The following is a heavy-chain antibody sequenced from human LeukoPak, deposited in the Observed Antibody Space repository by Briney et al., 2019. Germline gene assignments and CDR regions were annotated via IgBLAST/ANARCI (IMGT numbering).Heavy chain of an antibody. CDR1: GLTFSSYW. V-gene: IGHV3-7*01. CDR3: ARDVPIYDITPGAGSVR. CDR2: IKQDGSEK. J-gene: IGHJ3*01. Sequence: GGSLRLSCAASGLTFSSYWMSWVRQAPGKGLEWGANIKQDGSEKYYVDSVKGRFTISRDNAKNSLYLQMNSLRAEDTAVYYCARDVPIYDITPGAGSVRWGQGTMVTVSS. D-gene: IGHD3-9*01.